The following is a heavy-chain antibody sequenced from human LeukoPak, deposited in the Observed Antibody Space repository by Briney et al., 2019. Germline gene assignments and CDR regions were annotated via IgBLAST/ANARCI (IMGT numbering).Heavy chain of an antibody. CDR2: IYYTGT. D-gene: IGHD1-26*01. Sequence: SETLSLTCTVSGGSVTDYYWSWIRQSPGKGLEWIGYIYYTGTSYDPSLKSRVTISADTSKNQFSPKLISVTAADTAVYYCARRLLLGAPTGPFDYWGQGTLVTVSS. J-gene: IGHJ4*02. CDR3: ARRLLLGAPTGPFDY. CDR1: GGSVTDYY. V-gene: IGHV4-59*02.